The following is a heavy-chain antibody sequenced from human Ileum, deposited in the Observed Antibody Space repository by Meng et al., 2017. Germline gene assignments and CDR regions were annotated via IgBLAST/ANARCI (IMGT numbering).Heavy chain of an antibody. D-gene: IGHD3-22*01. CDR1: GGSINSGSYY. CDR3: ASARYDN. J-gene: IGHJ4*02. V-gene: IGHV4-31*03. CDR2: IYYSGTT. Sequence: QVQLQESGPGLVKPSQTLSLTCTVSGGSINSGSYYWNWIRQVPEKGLEWIGFIYYSGTTYYNPSLKSRVTIFVDTSKNQFSLKLTSVTAADTAVYYCASARYDNWGQGTLVTVSS.